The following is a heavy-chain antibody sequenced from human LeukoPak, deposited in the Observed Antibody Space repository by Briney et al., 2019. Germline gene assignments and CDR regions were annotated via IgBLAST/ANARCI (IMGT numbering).Heavy chain of an antibody. V-gene: IGHV1-69*02. J-gene: IGHJ4*02. D-gene: IGHD3-10*01. CDR1: GGTFSSYT. CDR2: IIPILGIA. Sequence: GASVKVSCKASGGTFSSYTISWVRQAPGQGLEWMGRIIPILGIANYAQKFQGRVTITADKSTSTAYMELSSLRSEDTAVYYCARGARVIIWGFDYWGQGTLVTVSS. CDR3: ARGARVIIWGFDY.